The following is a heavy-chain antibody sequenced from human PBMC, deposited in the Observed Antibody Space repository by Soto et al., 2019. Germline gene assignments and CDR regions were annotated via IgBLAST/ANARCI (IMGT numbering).Heavy chain of an antibody. CDR1: GYTSTNYA. Sequence: QVQLEQSGAEVKEPGASVKVSCQASGYTSTNYAVHWVRQAPGQGLQWIGWINVGNGNTKSSQKFQGRVTFSRDTSASTAYMEVSSLTSEDTAVYYCTSDNKGLADYWGQGTTVTVSS. J-gene: IGHJ4*03. V-gene: IGHV1-3*01. CDR3: TSDNKGLADY. CDR2: INVGNGNT.